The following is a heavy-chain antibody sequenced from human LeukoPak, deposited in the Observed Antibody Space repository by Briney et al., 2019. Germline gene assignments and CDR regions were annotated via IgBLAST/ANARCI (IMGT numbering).Heavy chain of an antibody. CDR2: MWYDGSIK. D-gene: IGHD5-24*01. J-gene: IGHJ6*03. Sequence: XRSLRLSCAASGFTFSNYGMHWVRQAPGKGLEWLAIMWYDGSIKYYADSAKGRFTISRDNSKNTVFLQMNSLRAEDTAVYYCARGRDGYNYYYYYMDVWGKGTTVTVSS. V-gene: IGHV3-33*02. CDR1: GFTFSNYG. CDR3: ARGRDGYNYYYYYMDV.